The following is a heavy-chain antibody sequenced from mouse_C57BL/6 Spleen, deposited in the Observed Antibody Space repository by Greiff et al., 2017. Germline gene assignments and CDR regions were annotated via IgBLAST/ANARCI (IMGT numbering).Heavy chain of an antibody. Sequence: EVQVVESEGGLVQPGSSMKLSCTASGFTFSDYYMAWVRQVPEKGLEWVANINYDGSSTYYLDTLKSRFIISRDNAKNILYLQMSSLKSEDTATYYCARWLLGYFDVWGTGTTVTVSS. CDR2: INYDGSST. CDR3: ARWLLGYFDV. V-gene: IGHV5-16*01. J-gene: IGHJ1*03. CDR1: GFTFSDYY. D-gene: IGHD2-3*01.